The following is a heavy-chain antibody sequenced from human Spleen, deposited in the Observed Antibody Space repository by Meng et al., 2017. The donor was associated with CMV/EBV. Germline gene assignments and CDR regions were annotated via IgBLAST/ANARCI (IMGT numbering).Heavy chain of an antibody. CDR1: GFIFSTKN. J-gene: IGHJ4*02. Sequence: GESLKISCVASGFIFSTKNMNWVRQAPGKGLEWVSLISDSGDSPYYADSVKGRFIISRDNSKNMVYLQMKSLRADDTARYYCAKTLNGYGGEDSWGQGTLVTVSS. D-gene: IGHD5-18*01. CDR3: AKTLNGYGGEDS. V-gene: IGHV3-23*01. CDR2: ISDSGDSP.